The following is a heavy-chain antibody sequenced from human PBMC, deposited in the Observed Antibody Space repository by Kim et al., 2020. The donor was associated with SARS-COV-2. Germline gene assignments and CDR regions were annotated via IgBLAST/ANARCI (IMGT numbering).Heavy chain of an antibody. CDR1: GDSVSSRDYY. CDR3: ARDPRDYGYALDY. D-gene: IGHD5-12*01. CDR2: IYHTGST. Sequence: TLSLTCSVSGDSVSSRDYYWTWIRQPPGKGLEWIGFIYHTGSTTYNPSLKSRVTISMDSSKNQFSLRLNSVTAADTAVYYCARDPRDYGYALDYWGRG. J-gene: IGHJ4*02. V-gene: IGHV4-61*08.